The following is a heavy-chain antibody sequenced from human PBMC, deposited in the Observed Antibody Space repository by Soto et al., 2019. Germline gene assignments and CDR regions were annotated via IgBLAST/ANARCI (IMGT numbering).Heavy chain of an antibody. D-gene: IGHD1-1*01. J-gene: IGHJ5*02. CDR2: INPNSGGT. Sequence: QVQLVQSGAEVKKPGASVKVSCKASGYTFTGYYMHWVRQAPGQGLEWMGWINPNSGGTNYAQKFQGRVTMTRDTSISTAYMELSRLRSDDTAVYYCARVPRRGTGKQLVWFDPWGQGTLVTVSS. CDR1: GYTFTGYY. CDR3: ARVPRRGTGKQLVWFDP. V-gene: IGHV1-2*02.